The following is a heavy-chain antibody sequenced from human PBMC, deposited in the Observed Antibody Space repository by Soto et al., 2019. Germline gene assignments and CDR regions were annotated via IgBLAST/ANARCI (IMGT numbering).Heavy chain of an antibody. V-gene: IGHV3-30*18. CDR2: ISYDGSNK. Sequence: GGSLRLCCAASGVTFCSYGMHWVRQAPGKGLEWVAVISYDGSNKYYADSVKGRFTISRDNSKNTLYLQMNSLRAEDTAVYYCAKDPSDYYDYWGQGTLVTVSS. CDR1: GVTFCSYG. D-gene: IGHD3-3*01. CDR3: AKDPSDYYDY. J-gene: IGHJ4*02.